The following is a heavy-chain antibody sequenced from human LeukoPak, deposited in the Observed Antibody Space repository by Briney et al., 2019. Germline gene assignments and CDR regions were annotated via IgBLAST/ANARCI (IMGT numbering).Heavy chain of an antibody. V-gene: IGHV1-18*04. CDR3: ARSGSGSYYTPLDY. Sequence: ASVKVSCKASGYTFTGYGIGWVRQAPGQGLEWMGWIGAYNGNTNYAQKLQGRVTMTTDTSTSTAYMELRSLRSDDTAVYYCARSGSGSYYTPLDYWGQGTLVTVSS. CDR1: GYTFTGYG. J-gene: IGHJ4*02. CDR2: IGAYNGNT. D-gene: IGHD3-10*01.